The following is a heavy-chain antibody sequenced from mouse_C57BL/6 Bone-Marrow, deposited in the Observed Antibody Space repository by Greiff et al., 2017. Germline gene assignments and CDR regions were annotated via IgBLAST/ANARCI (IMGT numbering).Heavy chain of an antibody. Sequence: EVQLQESGPELVKPGASVKIPCKASGYTFTDYNMDWVKQSHGKSLEWIGDINPNNGGTIYNQKFKGKATLTVDKSSSTADMELRSLTSEDTAVYYCARSSSYYYGRYYYAMDYWGQGTSVTVSS. V-gene: IGHV1-18*01. D-gene: IGHD1-1*01. CDR1: GYTFTDYN. J-gene: IGHJ4*01. CDR2: INPNNGGT. CDR3: ARSSSYYYGRYYYAMDY.